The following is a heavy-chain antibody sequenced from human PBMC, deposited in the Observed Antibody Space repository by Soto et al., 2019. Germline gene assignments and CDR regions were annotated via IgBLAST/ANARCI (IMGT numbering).Heavy chain of an antibody. Sequence: SETLSLTCAVYGGSFSGYYWSWIRQPPGKGLEWIGEINHSGSTNYNPSLKSRVTISVDTSKNQFSLKLSSVTAADTAVYYCTRGSPDIVATLDYWGQGTLVTVSS. V-gene: IGHV4-34*01. CDR1: GGSFSGYY. CDR3: TRGSPDIVATLDY. D-gene: IGHD5-12*01. J-gene: IGHJ4*02. CDR2: INHSGST.